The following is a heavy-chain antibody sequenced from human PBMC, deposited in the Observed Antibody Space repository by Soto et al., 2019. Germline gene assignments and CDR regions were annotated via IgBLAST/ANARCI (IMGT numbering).Heavy chain of an antibody. D-gene: IGHD3-22*01. J-gene: IGHJ4*02. V-gene: IGHV1-3*01. CDR1: GYTFTSYA. CDR2: INAGNGNT. Sequence: ASVKVSCKASGYTFTSYAMHWVRQAPGQRLEWMGWINAGNGNTKYSQKFQGRVTITRDTSASTAYMELSSLRSEDTAVYYCASPMGGYYDSSGYYYVLDYWGQGTLVTVSS. CDR3: ASPMGGYYDSSGYYYVLDY.